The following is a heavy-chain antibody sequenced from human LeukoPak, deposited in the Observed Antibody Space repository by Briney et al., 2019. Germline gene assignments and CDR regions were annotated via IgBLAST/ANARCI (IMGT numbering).Heavy chain of an antibody. D-gene: IGHD3-16*01. Sequence: ASVKVSCKASGYTFTSYYMHWVRQAPGQGLEWMGIINPSGGSTSYAQKFQGRVTMTRDTSTSTVYMELSSLRSEDTAVYYCARGGRIMITFGGPSRTNDAFDIWGQGTMVTASS. V-gene: IGHV1-46*01. CDR3: ARGGRIMITFGGPSRTNDAFDI. CDR2: INPSGGST. CDR1: GYTFTSYY. J-gene: IGHJ3*02.